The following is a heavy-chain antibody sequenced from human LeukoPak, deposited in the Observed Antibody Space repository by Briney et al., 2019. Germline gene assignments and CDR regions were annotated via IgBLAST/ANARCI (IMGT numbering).Heavy chain of an antibody. CDR3: ARGDDILTGYYGY. CDR1: GGSISSYY. D-gene: IGHD3-9*01. CDR2: IYYSGST. Sequence: SETLSLTCTVSGGSISSYYWSWIRQPPGKGLEWIGYIYYSGSTNYNPPLKSRVTISVDTSKNQFSLKLSSVTAADTAVYYCARGDDILTGYYGYWGQGTLVTVSS. J-gene: IGHJ4*02. V-gene: IGHV4-59*01.